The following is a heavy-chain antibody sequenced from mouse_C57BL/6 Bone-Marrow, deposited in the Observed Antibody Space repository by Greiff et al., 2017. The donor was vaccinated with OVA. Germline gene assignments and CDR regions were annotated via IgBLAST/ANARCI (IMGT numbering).Heavy chain of an antibody. D-gene: IGHD4-1*01. Sequence: VQLQQPGAELVKPGASVKLSCKASGYTFTSYWMHWVKQRPGQGLEWIGMIHPNSGSTNYNEKFKSKATLTVDKSSSTAYMQLSSLTSEDSAVYYCARSEANWDAYYFDDWGQGTTLTVSS. CDR3: ARSEANWDAYYFDD. CDR1: GYTFTSYW. V-gene: IGHV1-64*01. J-gene: IGHJ2*01. CDR2: IHPNSGST.